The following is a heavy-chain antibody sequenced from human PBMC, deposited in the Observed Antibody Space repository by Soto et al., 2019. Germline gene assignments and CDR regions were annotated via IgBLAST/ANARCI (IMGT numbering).Heavy chain of an antibody. V-gene: IGHV3-72*01. CDR1: GFTFSDHY. CDR2: IRNKANGYTT. D-gene: IGHD6-13*01. Sequence: GGSLRLSCAASGFTFSDHYMDWVRQAPGKGLEWVGRIRNKANGYTTQYAASVEGRFTISRDDSQNSVYLQMNSLRTEDTAIYYCTRARSSSWGLDDSELWGQGTMVTVSS. CDR3: TRARSSSWGLDDSEL. J-gene: IGHJ3*01.